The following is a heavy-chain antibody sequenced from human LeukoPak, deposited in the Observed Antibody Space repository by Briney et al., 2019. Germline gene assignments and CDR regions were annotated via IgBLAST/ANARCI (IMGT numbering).Heavy chain of an antibody. Sequence: ASVKVSCKASGYTFTSYGISWVRQAPGQGLEWVGWISAYNGNTNYAQKLQGRVTMTTDTSTSTAYMELRSLRSDDTAVYYCARDTLETARQYYYYGMDVWGQGTTVTVSS. D-gene: IGHD5-24*01. CDR1: GYTFTSYG. V-gene: IGHV1-18*01. CDR2: ISAYNGNT. CDR3: ARDTLETARQYYYYGMDV. J-gene: IGHJ6*02.